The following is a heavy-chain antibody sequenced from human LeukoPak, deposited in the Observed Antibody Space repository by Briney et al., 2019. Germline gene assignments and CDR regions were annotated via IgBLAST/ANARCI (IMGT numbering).Heavy chain of an antibody. J-gene: IGHJ4*02. CDR2: FSGSGGST. Sequence: GGSLRLSCAASGFTFSNYAMSWVRQAPGKGLEWVSAFSGSGGSTYYANSVKGRFTIARDNSKNTLYLQMNSLRAEDTAVYYCARSGLSRFGFWGQGTLVTVSS. CDR3: ARSGLSRFGF. V-gene: IGHV3-23*01. D-gene: IGHD2/OR15-2a*01. CDR1: GFTFSNYA.